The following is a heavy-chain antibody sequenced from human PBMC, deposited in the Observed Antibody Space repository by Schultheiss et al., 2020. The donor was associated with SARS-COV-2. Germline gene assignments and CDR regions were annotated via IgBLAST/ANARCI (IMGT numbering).Heavy chain of an antibody. J-gene: IGHJ6*02. Sequence: GGSLRLSCAASGFTFSSYAMSWVRQAPGKGLEWVSAISGSGGSTYYADSVKGRFTISRDNSKNTLYLQMNSLRAEDTAVYYCARGPYTAMAGDGMDVWGQGTTVTVSS. CDR3: ARGPYTAMAGDGMDV. CDR2: ISGSGGST. CDR1: GFTFSSYA. D-gene: IGHD5-18*01. V-gene: IGHV3-23*01.